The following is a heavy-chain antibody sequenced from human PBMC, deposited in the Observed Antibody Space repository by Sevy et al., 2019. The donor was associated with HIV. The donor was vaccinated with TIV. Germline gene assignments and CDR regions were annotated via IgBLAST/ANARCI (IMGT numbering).Heavy chain of an antibody. J-gene: IGHJ6*03. CDR2: IYRSGST. CDR1: GGSISSSNW. CDR3: ARYYSGYDYRYYYYMDV. Sequence: SETLSLTCAVSGGSISSSNWWSWVRQPPGKGLEWIGEIYRSGSTNYNPSLKSRVTISVDKSKNQFSLKLSSVTAADTAVYYCARYYSGYDYRYYYYMDVWGKGTTVTVSS. V-gene: IGHV4-4*02. D-gene: IGHD5-12*01.